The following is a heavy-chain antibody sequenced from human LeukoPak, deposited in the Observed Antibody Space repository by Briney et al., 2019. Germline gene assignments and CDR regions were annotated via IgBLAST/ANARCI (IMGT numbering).Heavy chain of an antibody. D-gene: IGHD3-10*01. CDR1: GFTFGVYY. CDR2: ISSIGSTI. CDR3: AKAMVRGVYDAFDI. V-gene: IGHV3-11*04. J-gene: IGHJ3*02. Sequence: GGSLRLACAASGFTFGVYYMSWIRQAPGKGLGWVSYISSIGSTIYYADSVKDRFTISRDNANNSLYLQMNSLRAEDTAVYYCAKAMVRGVYDAFDIWGQGTMVTVSS.